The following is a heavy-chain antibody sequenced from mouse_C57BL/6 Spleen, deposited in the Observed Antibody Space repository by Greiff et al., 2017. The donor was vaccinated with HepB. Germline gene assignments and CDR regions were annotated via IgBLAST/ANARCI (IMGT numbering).Heavy chain of an antibody. CDR2: ISYDGSN. CDR1: GYSITSGYY. V-gene: IGHV3-6*01. D-gene: IGHD1-1*01. J-gene: IGHJ4*01. Sequence: VQLKESGPGLVKPSQSLSLTCSVTGYSITSGYYWNWIRQFPGNKLEWMGYISYDGSNNYNPSLKNRISITRDTSKNQFFLKLNSVTTEDTATYYCARENCYGSSYDLVYAMDYWGQGTSVTVSS. CDR3: ARENCYGSSYDLVYAMDY.